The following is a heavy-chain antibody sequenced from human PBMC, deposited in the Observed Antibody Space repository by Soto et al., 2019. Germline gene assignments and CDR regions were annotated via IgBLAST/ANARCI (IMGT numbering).Heavy chain of an antibody. CDR2: IYYSGST. Sequence: SETLSLTCTVSGGSISSYYWSWIRQPPGKGLEWIGYIYYSGSTNYNPSLKSRVTISVDTSKNQFSLKLSSVTAADTAVYYCARVMGYCSGGSCPTGYNWFDPWGQGTLVTVSS. J-gene: IGHJ5*02. CDR3: ARVMGYCSGGSCPTGYNWFDP. CDR1: GGSISSYY. V-gene: IGHV4-59*01. D-gene: IGHD2-15*01.